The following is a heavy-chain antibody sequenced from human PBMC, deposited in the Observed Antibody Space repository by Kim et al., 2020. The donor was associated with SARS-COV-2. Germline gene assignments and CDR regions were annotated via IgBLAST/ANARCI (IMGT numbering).Heavy chain of an antibody. J-gene: IGHJ6*02. CDR3: ARMEAVAGYYYYGMDV. CDR1: GYTFTSYG. CDR2: ISAYNGNT. D-gene: IGHD6-19*01. V-gene: IGHV1-18*04. Sequence: ASVKVSCKASGYTFTSYGISWVRQAPGQGLEWMGWISAYNGNTNYAQKLQGRVTMTTDTSTSTAYMELRSLRSDDTAVYYCARMEAVAGYYYYGMDVWGQGTTVTVSS.